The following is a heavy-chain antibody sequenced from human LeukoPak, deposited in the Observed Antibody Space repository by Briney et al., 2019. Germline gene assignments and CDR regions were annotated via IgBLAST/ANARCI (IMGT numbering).Heavy chain of an antibody. V-gene: IGHV3-20*04. Sequence: GGSLRLSCAASGFTFDDYGMSWVRQAPGKGLEWVYGITWNGGSTGYADSVKGRFTISRDNAKNSLYLQMNSLRDEDTALYYCARATSSSGYYYYYMDVWGKGTTVTVSS. CDR3: ARATSSSGYYYYYMDV. D-gene: IGHD6-6*01. CDR1: GFTFDDYG. J-gene: IGHJ6*03. CDR2: ITWNGGST.